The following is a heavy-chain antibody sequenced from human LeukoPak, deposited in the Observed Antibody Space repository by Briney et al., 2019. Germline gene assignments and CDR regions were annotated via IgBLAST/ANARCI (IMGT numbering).Heavy chain of an antibody. CDR1: GFTFSSYG. CDR3: AKGTWAAAGTSFDY. Sequence: GGSLRLSCAASGFTFSSYGMHWVRQAPGKGLEWVAVISYDGGNKYYADSVKGRFTISRDNSKNTLYLQMNSLRAEDTAVYYCAKGTWAAAGTSFDYWGQGTLVTVSS. CDR2: ISYDGGNK. V-gene: IGHV3-30*18. J-gene: IGHJ4*02. D-gene: IGHD6-13*01.